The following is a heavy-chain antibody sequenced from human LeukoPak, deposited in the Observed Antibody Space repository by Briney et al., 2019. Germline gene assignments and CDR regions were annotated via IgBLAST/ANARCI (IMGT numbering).Heavy chain of an antibody. Sequence: GGSLRLSCAASGFTVSSNYMSWVRQAPGKGLEWVSVIYSGGSTYYADSVKGRFTISRHNPKNTLYLQMNSLRAEDTAVYYCARSLNHDYWGQGTLVTVSS. CDR2: IYSGGST. V-gene: IGHV3-53*04. J-gene: IGHJ4*02. CDR3: ARSLNHDY. CDR1: GFTVSSNY.